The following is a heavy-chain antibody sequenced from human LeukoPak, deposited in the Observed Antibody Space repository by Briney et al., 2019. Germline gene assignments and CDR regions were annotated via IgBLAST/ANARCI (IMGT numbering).Heavy chain of an antibody. J-gene: IGHJ4*02. CDR1: GYTFTIYD. CDR2: MNPNSGNT. V-gene: IGHV1-8*01. Sequence: PSVKVSCKASGYTFTIYDINWVRHAPGQGLEWMGWMNPNSGNTGYAQKFQGRVTMTRNTSISTAYMELSSLRSEDTAVYYCARGTYYYGSGAPDFDYWGQGTLVTVSS. D-gene: IGHD3-10*01. CDR3: ARGTYYYGSGAPDFDY.